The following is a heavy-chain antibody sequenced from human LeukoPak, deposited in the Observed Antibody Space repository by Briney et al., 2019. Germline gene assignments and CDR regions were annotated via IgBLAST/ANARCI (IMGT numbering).Heavy chain of an antibody. CDR3: ARDLCSGGSCYPGWFDP. V-gene: IGHV4-59*01. CDR1: GCSISSYY. Sequence: SQTLSLTCTVSGCSISSYYWSWIRQPPGKGLEGIGYIYYSGSTIYNPSLNSRVTISVDTSKNQFSLELTSVTAADTAVYYCARDLCSGGSCYPGWFDPWGQGTLVTVSS. CDR2: IYYSGST. J-gene: IGHJ5*02. D-gene: IGHD2-15*01.